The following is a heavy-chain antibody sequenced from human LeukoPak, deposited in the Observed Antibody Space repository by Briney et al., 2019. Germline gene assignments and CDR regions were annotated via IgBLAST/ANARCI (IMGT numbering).Heavy chain of an antibody. CDR3: ASQSLGKHY. D-gene: IGHD7-27*01. J-gene: IGHJ4*02. CDR2: IYYSGST. CDR1: GGSISSSNW. V-gene: IGHV4-4*02. Sequence: PSETLSLTCAVSGGSISSSNWWSWVRQPPGKGLEWIGEIYYSGSTYYNPSLKSRVTISVDTSKNQFSLKLSSVTAADTAVYYCASQSLGKHYWGQGTLVTVSS.